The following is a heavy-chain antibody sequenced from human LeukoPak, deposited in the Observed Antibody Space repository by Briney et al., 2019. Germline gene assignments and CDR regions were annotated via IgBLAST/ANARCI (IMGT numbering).Heavy chain of an antibody. J-gene: IGHJ4*02. CDR3: VRGFLVVTSQGAFDY. CDR2: IYSGGST. D-gene: IGHD3-22*01. CDR1: GLTVSSHY. V-gene: IGHV3-53*01. Sequence: GGSLRLSCAASGLTVSSHYMSWVRQAPGKGLEWVADIYSGGSTYYADSVKGRFTISRDNSRNTLYLQMNSLRAEDTAVYYCVRGFLVVTSQGAFDYWGQGTLVTVSS.